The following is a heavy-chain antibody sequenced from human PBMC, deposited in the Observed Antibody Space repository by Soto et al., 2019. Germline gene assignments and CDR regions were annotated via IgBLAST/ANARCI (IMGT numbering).Heavy chain of an antibody. J-gene: IGHJ5*02. CDR2: ISYHGVNK. CDR1: GFSFGSHA. Sequence: QVQLVESGGGVVQPGTSLRLSCAASGFSFGSHAMHWVRQAPGKGLQWVAVISYHGVNKYYTDSVRGRFTVSRDNSKNTVDLQVDSLRSEDTGVYHCVRGGYLQKPGSDAWGQGTLVTVSS. D-gene: IGHD5-18*01. V-gene: IGHV3-30*04. CDR3: VRGGYLQKPGSDA.